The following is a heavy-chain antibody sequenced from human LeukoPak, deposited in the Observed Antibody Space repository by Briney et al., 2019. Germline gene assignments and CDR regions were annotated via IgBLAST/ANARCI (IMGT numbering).Heavy chain of an antibody. J-gene: IGHJ6*03. CDR3: ARNWSALSYYYYYMDV. D-gene: IGHD1-1*01. Sequence: SETLSLTCAVSGYSISSGYYWGWIRQPPGKGLEWIGSIYHSGSTYYNPSLKSRVTISVDTSKNQFSLKLSSVTAADTAVYYCARNWSALSYYYYYMDVWGKGTTVTVSS. V-gene: IGHV4-38-2*01. CDR2: IYHSGST. CDR1: GYSISSGYY.